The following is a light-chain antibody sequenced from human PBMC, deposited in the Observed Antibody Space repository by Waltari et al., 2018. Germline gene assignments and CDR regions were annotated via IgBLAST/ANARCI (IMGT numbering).Light chain of an antibody. J-gene: IGKJ1*01. CDR3: QHYVSLPVT. CDR2: HAS. V-gene: IGKV3-20*01. Sequence: EIVLTQSPGTLSLSPGERATLSCTASQSLSIYLAWYQQKPGRAPRLLIYHASSRATGVPDRFSGRGSGTDFSLTISRLEPEDFAVYYCQHYVSLPVTFGQGTKVEIK. CDR1: QSLSIY.